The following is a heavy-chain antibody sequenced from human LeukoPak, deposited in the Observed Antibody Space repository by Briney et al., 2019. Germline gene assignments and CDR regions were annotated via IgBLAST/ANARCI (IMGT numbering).Heavy chain of an antibody. D-gene: IGHD2/OR15-2a*01. J-gene: IGHJ4*02. V-gene: IGHV5-51*01. CDR3: ASQPNSRIYQYFDY. CDR1: GYSFTSYW. CDR2: IYPGDSDT. Sequence: RGESLKISCKGSGYSFTSYWIGWVRQMPGKGLEWMGIIYPGDSDTRYSPSFQGQVTISADKSISTAYLQWSSLKASDTAMYYRASQPNSRIYQYFDYWGQGTLVTVSS.